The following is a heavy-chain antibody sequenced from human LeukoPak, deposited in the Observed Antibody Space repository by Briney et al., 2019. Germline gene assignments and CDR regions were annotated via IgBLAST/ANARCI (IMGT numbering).Heavy chain of an antibody. D-gene: IGHD2-2*02. CDR2: ISGSGGST. CDR1: GFTFSSYA. J-gene: IGHJ3*02. CDR3: AKDLGRVIVVVPAAIFDI. Sequence: PGGSLRLSCAASGFTFSSYAMSWVRQAPGKGLEWVSAISGSGGSTYYADSVKGRFTISRDNSKNTLYLQMNSLRAEDTAVYYCAKDLGRVIVVVPAAIFDIWGQGTMVTVSS. V-gene: IGHV3-23*01.